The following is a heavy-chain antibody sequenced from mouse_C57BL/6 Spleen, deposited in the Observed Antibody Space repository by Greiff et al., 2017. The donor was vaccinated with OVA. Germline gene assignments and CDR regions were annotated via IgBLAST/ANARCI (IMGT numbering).Heavy chain of an antibody. CDR3: ARPGGYDYFDY. CDR2: ISSGSSTI. CDR1: GFTFSDYG. V-gene: IGHV5-17*01. Sequence: EVNVVESGGGLVKPGGSLKLSCAASGFTFSDYGMHWVRQAPEKGLEWVAYISSGSSTIYYADTVKGRFTISRANAKNTLFLQMTSLRSEDTAMYYCARPGGYDYFDYWGQGTTLTVSA. D-gene: IGHD2-2*01. J-gene: IGHJ2*01.